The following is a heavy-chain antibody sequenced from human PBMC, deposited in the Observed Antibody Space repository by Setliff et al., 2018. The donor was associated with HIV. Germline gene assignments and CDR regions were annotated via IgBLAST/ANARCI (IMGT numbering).Heavy chain of an antibody. D-gene: IGHD4-17*01. CDR1: GGSISSYY. CDR2: IYIGST. Sequence: SETLSLTCTVSGGSISSYYWSWIRQPPGKGLEWIGHIYIGSTNYNPSLKSRVTISVDTSKNQISLILSSVAAADTAMYYCARGDYASPPLFMGYWGQGTLVTVSS. V-gene: IGHV4-4*08. J-gene: IGHJ4*02. CDR3: ARGDYASPPLFMGY.